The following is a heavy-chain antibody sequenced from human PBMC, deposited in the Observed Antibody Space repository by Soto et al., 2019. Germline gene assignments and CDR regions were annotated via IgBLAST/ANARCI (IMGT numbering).Heavy chain of an antibody. V-gene: IGHV4-31*03. Sequence: SETLSLTCTVSGGSISSGGYYWSWIRQHPGKGLEWIGYIYYSGSTYYNPSLKSRVTISVDTSKNQFSLKLSSVTAADTAVYYCARDRDYDSSGYYSVFDYWGQGTLVTVSS. CDR3: ARDRDYDSSGYYSVFDY. D-gene: IGHD3-22*01. J-gene: IGHJ4*02. CDR2: IYYSGST. CDR1: GGSISSGGYY.